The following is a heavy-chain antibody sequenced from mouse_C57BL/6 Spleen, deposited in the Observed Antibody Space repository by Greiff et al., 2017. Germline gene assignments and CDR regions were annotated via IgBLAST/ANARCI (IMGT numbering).Heavy chain of an antibody. J-gene: IGHJ3*01. CDR3: APLFAY. D-gene: IGHD6-1*01. Sequence: VQLQPSGPELVKPGASVKISCKASGYAFSSSWMNWVKQRPGKGLEWIGRIYPGDGDTNYNGKFKGKATLTADKSSSTAYMQLSSLTSEDSAVYFCAPLFAYGGQGTRVTVSA. CDR1: GYAFSSSW. CDR2: IYPGDGDT. V-gene: IGHV1-82*01.